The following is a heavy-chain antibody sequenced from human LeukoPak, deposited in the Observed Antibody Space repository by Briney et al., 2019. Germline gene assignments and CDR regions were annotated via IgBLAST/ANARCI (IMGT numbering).Heavy chain of an antibody. Sequence: GGSLRLSCAASGFTFRSYGLSWVRQAPGKGLEWVSTISGSGESTYYADSVKGRFTISRDNSKNTLYLQMNSLRAEDTAVYYCANEIRPNDYWGQGTQVTVSS. CDR3: ANEIRPNDY. J-gene: IGHJ4*02. CDR2: ISGSGEST. D-gene: IGHD4-17*01. CDR1: GFTFRSYG. V-gene: IGHV3-23*01.